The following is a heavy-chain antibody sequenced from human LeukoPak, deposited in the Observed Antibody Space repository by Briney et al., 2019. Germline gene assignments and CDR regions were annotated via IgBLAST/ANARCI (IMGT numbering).Heavy chain of an antibody. CDR1: GFSFADAT. J-gene: IGHJ6*03. Sequence: GRSLRLSCAASGFSFADATMHWVRQVPGKGLEWVSGINWNSGTMGYADSVKGRFTVSRDNAKNSLYLQMNSLKTEDTALYYCAKDPYMDVWGKGTTVTVSS. CDR3: AKDPYMDV. V-gene: IGHV3-9*01. CDR2: INWNSGTM.